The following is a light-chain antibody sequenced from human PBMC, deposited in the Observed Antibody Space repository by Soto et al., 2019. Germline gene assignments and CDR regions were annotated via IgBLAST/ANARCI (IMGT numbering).Light chain of an antibody. Sequence: IVMTQTPLSLPVTPGEPASISCRSSQSLLQTNGYTYLDWYLQKPGQSPQLLIYLTSIRASGVPDRFSGSGSGTEFTLKSSKVEAEDVGVYYCMQSLQTPPWTFGPGTKVDI. CDR2: LTS. CDR3: MQSLQTPPWT. CDR1: QSLLQTNGYTY. J-gene: IGKJ1*01. V-gene: IGKV2-28*01.